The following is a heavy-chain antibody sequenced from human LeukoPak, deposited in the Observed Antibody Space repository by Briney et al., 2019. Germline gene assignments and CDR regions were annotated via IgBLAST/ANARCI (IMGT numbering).Heavy chain of an antibody. CDR3: ARGNYYDSRAHAFDI. D-gene: IGHD3-22*01. V-gene: IGHV1-18*01. J-gene: IGHJ3*02. Sequence: ASVKVSSTASGYTFTNYGISWVRQAPGQGLEWMGWITTYNGNTNYAQRLQGRVTMTTDTSTSTAYMELRSLRSDDTAVYYCARGNYYDSRAHAFDIWGQGTMVTVSS. CDR1: GYTFTNYG. CDR2: ITTYNGNT.